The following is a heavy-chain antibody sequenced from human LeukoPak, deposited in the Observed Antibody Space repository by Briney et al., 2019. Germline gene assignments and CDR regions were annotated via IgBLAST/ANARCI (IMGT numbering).Heavy chain of an antibody. J-gene: IGHJ6*03. Sequence: SETLSLTCAVYGGSFSGYYWSWIRQPPGKGLEWIGEINHSGSTNYNPSLKSRVTISVDTSKNQFSLKLSSVTAADTAVYYCARGRNSGWNSITMYITTRYYYYMDVWGKGTTVTVSS. CDR2: INHSGST. CDR1: GGSFSGYY. D-gene: IGHD6-19*01. CDR3: ARGRNSGWNSITMYITTRYYYYMDV. V-gene: IGHV4-34*01.